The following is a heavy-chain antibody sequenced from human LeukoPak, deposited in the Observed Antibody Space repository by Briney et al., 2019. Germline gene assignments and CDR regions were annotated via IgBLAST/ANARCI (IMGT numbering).Heavy chain of an antibody. J-gene: IGHJ4*02. V-gene: IGHV3-30*04. CDR1: GLTFSSYV. Sequence: PGGSLRLSCAASGLTFSSYVTNWVRQAPGRGLEWVAAIPFDGSKQYYADSVKGRFTVSRDNSKNTLYLHMKNLRTEDTAIYYCATGGSGTYTQYFDHWGQGNLVTVSS. CDR2: IPFDGSKQ. D-gene: IGHD3-10*01. CDR3: ATGGSGTYTQYFDH.